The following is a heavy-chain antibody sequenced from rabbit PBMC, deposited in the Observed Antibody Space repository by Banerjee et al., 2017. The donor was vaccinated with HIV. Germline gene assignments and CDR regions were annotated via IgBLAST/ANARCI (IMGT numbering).Heavy chain of an antibody. CDR1: GFDFSSYG. J-gene: IGHJ4*01. V-gene: IGHV1S47*01. Sequence: VESGGGLVQPGGSLKLSCKASGFDFSSYGVSWVRQAPGKGPEWIACIYNGDGSAYYASWGNGRFTIARSTSLSTVTLQMTSLTAADTATYFGARDCGYYNYGTAGYDYVRIGSYFNLWGPGTLVTVS. D-gene: IGHD6-1*01. CDR2: IYNGDGSA. CDR3: ARDCGYYNYGTAGYDYVRIGSYFNL.